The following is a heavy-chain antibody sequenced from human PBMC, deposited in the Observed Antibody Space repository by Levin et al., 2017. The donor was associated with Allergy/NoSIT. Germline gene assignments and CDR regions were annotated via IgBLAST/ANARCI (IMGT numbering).Heavy chain of an antibody. CDR3: ARDRRFKTSELGVYYYYYGMDV. Sequence: GESLKISCAASGFTFSSYAMHWVRQAPGKGLEWVAVISYDGSNKYYADSVKGRFTISRDNSKNTLYLQMNSLRAEDTAVYYCARDRRFKTSELGVYYYYYGMDVWGQGTTVTVSS. CDR1: GFTFSSYA. V-gene: IGHV3-30*04. J-gene: IGHJ6*02. CDR2: ISYDGSNK. D-gene: IGHD7-27*01.